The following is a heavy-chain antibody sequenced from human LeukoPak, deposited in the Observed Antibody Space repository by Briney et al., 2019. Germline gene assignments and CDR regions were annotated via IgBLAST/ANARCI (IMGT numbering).Heavy chain of an antibody. D-gene: IGHD6-13*01. CDR3: AREVVQQLVFDF. Sequence: SETLSLPCTVSGGSISSYYWTWIRQPPGKGLEWIGYINYSGDSKYTPSLKSRVTMSIDTSKNQFSLNLTSVTAADTAVYYCAREVVQQLVFDFWGRGILVTVSS. J-gene: IGHJ4*02. CDR2: INYSGDS. CDR1: GGSISSYY. V-gene: IGHV4-59*01.